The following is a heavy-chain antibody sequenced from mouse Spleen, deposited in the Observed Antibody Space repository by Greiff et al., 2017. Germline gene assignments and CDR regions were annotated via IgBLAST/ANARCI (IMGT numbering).Heavy chain of an antibody. CDR1: GYAFTNYL. CDR3: ARDRYDVGYYAMDY. D-gene: IGHD2-14*01. J-gene: IGHJ4*01. CDR2: INPGSGGT. Sequence: VQLQQSGAELVRPGTSVKVSCKASGYAFTNYLIEWVKQRPGQGLEWIGVINPGSGGTNYNEKFKGKATLTADKSSSTAYMQLSSLTSDDSAVYFCARDRYDVGYYAMDYWGQGTSVTVSS. V-gene: IGHV1-54*01.